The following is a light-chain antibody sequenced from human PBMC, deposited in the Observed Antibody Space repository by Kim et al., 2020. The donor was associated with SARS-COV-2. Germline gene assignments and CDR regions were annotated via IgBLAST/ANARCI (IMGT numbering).Light chain of an antibody. J-gene: IGLJ1*01. CDR2: GNT. CDR3: QSYDRSLAGYV. CDR1: SSNIGAFYN. V-gene: IGLV1-40*01. Sequence: QSVLTQPPSVSGAPGQRVTISCTGSSSNIGAFYNVHWYQNLPGTAPKLLIYGNTNRPSGVPDRFSGSKSGTSASLAITGLQAEDEADYYCQSYDRSLAGYVFGTGTKVTVL.